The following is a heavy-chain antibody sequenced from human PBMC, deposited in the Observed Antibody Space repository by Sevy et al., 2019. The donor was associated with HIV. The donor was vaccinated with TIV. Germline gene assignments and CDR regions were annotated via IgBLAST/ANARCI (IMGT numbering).Heavy chain of an antibody. CDR2: ISKSSSYI. CDR3: TRGSGIDYYEKGMDL. D-gene: IGHD3-10*01. Sequence: GGSLRLSCAASGSSFESFAMNWDRQAPGKGLEWVAYISKSSSYIYYAHSVKGRFTISRDNAKNSLFLQMNSLGAEDTAIYYCTRGSGIDYYEKGMDLWGQGTTVTVSS. V-gene: IGHV3-21*04. J-gene: IGHJ6*02. CDR1: GSSFESFA.